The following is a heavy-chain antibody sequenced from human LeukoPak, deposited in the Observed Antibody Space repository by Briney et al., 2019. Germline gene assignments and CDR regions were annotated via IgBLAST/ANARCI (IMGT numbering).Heavy chain of an antibody. CDR1: GGSISSGSYY. J-gene: IGHJ4*02. CDR3: ARVTPHSSGYYYFDY. CDR2: IYTSGST. Sequence: SETLSLTCTVSGGSISSGSYYWSWIRQPAGKGLEWIGRIYTSGSTNYNPSLKSRVTISVDTSKNQFSLKLSSVTAADTAVYYCARVTPHSSGYYYFDYWGQGTLVTVSS. D-gene: IGHD3-22*01. V-gene: IGHV4-61*02.